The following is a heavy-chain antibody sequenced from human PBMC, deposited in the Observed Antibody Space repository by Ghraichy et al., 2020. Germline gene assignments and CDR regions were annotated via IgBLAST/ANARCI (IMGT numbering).Heavy chain of an antibody. V-gene: IGHV3-21*01. Sequence: GGSLRLSCAASGFTFSSYSMNWVRQAPGKGLEWVSSISSSSSYIYYADSVKGRFTISRDNAKNSLYLQMNSLRAEDTAVYYCARVEAEGGQWLVLYYGGMDVWGQGTTVTVSS. CDR2: ISSSSSYI. CDR3: ARVEAEGGQWLVLYYGGMDV. J-gene: IGHJ6*02. D-gene: IGHD6-19*01. CDR1: GFTFSSYS.